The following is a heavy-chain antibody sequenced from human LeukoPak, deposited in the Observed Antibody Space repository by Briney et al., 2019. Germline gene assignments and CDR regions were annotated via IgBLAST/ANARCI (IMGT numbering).Heavy chain of an antibody. D-gene: IGHD6-13*01. CDR1: GFTVSSNY. CDR3: ARVRSLKAAGPYSSSRYDIFDY. Sequence: PGGSLRLSCAASGFTVSSNYMSWVRQAPGKGLEWVSVIYSGGSTYYADSVKGRFTISRDNSKNTLYLQMNSLRAEDTAVYYCARVRSLKAAGPYSSSRYDIFDYWGQGTLVTVSS. CDR2: IYSGGST. V-gene: IGHV3-66*01. J-gene: IGHJ4*02.